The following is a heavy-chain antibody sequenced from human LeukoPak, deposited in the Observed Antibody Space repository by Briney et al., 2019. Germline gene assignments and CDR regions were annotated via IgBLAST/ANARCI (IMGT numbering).Heavy chain of an antibody. J-gene: IGHJ4*02. D-gene: IGHD3-10*01. Sequence: GGSLRLSCAASGFTFSSYWMSWVRQAPGKGLEWVSNIKQDGSENFYVDSVKGRFTISRDNAKNSLYLQMNSLRGEDTAVYYCARLARGTVFDYWGQGTLVTVSS. CDR1: GFTFSSYW. V-gene: IGHV3-7*05. CDR3: ARLARGTVFDY. CDR2: IKQDGSEN.